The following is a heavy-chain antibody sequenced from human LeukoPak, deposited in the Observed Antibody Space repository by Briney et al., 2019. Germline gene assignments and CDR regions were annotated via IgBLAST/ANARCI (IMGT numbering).Heavy chain of an antibody. V-gene: IGHV1-24*01. Sequence: ASVKVSCKVSGYTLTELSMHWVRQAPGKGLEWMGGFDPEDVETIYAQKFQGRVTMTEDTSTDTAYMELSSLRSEDTAVYYCATVNFRSWYLFDYWGQGTLVTVSS. CDR1: GYTLTELS. CDR2: FDPEDVET. CDR3: ATVNFRSWYLFDY. J-gene: IGHJ4*02. D-gene: IGHD6-13*01.